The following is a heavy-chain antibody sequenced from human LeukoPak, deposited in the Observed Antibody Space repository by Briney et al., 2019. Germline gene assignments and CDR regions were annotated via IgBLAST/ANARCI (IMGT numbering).Heavy chain of an antibody. V-gene: IGHV1-2*02. CDR3: ASGYCSGGSCYRSTIQH. CDR1: GYTFTGYY. CDR2: INPNSGGT. J-gene: IGHJ1*01. Sequence: GASVKVSCKASGYTFTGYYMHWVRQAPGQGLEWMGWINPNSGGTNYAQKFQGRVTMTRDTSISTAYMALSRLRSDDTAVYYCASGYCSGGSCYRSTIQHWGQGTLVTVSS. D-gene: IGHD2-15*01.